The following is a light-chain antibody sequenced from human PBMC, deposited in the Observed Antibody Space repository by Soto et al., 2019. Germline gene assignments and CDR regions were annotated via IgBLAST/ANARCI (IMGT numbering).Light chain of an antibody. J-gene: IGKJ1*01. V-gene: IGKV3-20*01. CDR3: QHYGGSLWT. Sequence: EIGLTQAPGTLSLSPGERATLSCMASQSVSSSYLAWYQQKPGQAPRLLIYVASSRATGIPDRFSGSGSGKDFTLTISRLEPEDFAVYYCQHYGGSLWTLGQENQVEIK. CDR1: QSVSSSY. CDR2: VAS.